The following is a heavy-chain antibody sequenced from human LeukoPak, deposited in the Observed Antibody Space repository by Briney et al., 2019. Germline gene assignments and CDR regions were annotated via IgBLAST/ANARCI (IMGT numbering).Heavy chain of an antibody. CDR1: GYTFTAYY. CDR3: ARFGKAAARDF. J-gene: IGHJ4*02. D-gene: IGHD6-13*01. Sequence: ASVKVSCKASGYTFTAYYMQWVRQAPGQGLEWMGWINPDSGVTNFANNFQGRVTLTRDTSINTAYMELSGLSYDDTAVYFCARFGKAAARDFWGQGTLVTVSS. CDR2: INPDSGVT. V-gene: IGHV1-2*02.